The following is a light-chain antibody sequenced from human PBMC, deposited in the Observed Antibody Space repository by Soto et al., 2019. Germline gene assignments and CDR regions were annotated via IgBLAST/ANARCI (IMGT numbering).Light chain of an antibody. CDR3: AAWDDRLNGPV. CDR1: SSNIGGNT. Sequence: QSGLTQPPSASGTPGQRVTISCSGSSSNIGGNTVNWYQQLPGTAPKLLIYGNNQRPSGVPDRFSGSKSATSASLAISGLQSEDEADYYCAAWDDRLNGPVFGTGTKVTVL. V-gene: IGLV1-44*01. J-gene: IGLJ1*01. CDR2: GNN.